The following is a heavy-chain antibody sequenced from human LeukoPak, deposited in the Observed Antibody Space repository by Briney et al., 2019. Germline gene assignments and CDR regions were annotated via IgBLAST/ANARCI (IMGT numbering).Heavy chain of an antibody. J-gene: IGHJ3*01. CDR1: GFTFSTHA. Sequence: GGSLRLSCAASGFTFSTHAMNWDRQAPGKGLEWVSNIGGSGESTYYADSVKGRFTISRDNSKNTVFLQMNSLSRDDTAVYYCAGRGGSNGWGAFDVWGQGTTITVSS. D-gene: IGHD2-8*01. V-gene: IGHV3-23*01. CDR2: IGGSGEST. CDR3: AGRGGSNGWGAFDV.